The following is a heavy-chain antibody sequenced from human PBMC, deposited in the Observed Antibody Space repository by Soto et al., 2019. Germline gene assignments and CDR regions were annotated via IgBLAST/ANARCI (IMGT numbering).Heavy chain of an antibody. CDR2: IHSGGST. CDR1: GFTVSRNF. D-gene: IGHD3-22*01. V-gene: IGHV3-66*01. J-gene: IGHJ4*02. Sequence: EVQLVESGGGLVQPGGSPRLSCAASGFTVSRNFMNWVRQAPGKGLEWVSVIHSGGSTYYADSVKGRFTISRDNSKNTLDLQMNSLRAEDTAVYYCARGGPRSSGYDPFDYWGQGTLVTVSS. CDR3: ARGGPRSSGYDPFDY.